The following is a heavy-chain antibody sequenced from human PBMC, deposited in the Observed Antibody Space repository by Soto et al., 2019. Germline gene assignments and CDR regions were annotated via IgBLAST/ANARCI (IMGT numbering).Heavy chain of an antibody. CDR3: ASGLLWFGELLSMDV. CDR2: ISTYNGNT. D-gene: IGHD3-10*01. J-gene: IGHJ6*02. Sequence: QVPLVQSGAEVKKPGASVKVSCKASGYTFNSYGVSWVRQAPGQGLEWMGWISTYNGNTNYAQNLQGRVTMTTDTSTSTAYMELRSLRSDDTAVYYCASGLLWFGELLSMDVWGQGTTVTVSS. CDR1: GYTFNSYG. V-gene: IGHV1-18*01.